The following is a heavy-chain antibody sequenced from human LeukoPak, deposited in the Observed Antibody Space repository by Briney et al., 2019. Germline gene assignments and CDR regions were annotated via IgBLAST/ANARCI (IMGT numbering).Heavy chain of an antibody. J-gene: IGHJ3*01. V-gene: IGHV1-46*01. CDR1: GYTFTSYY. Sequence: ASVKVSCKASGYTFTSYYMHWVRQAPGQGLEWKGIINPSGGSTSYAQKFQGRVTMTRDTSTSTVYMELSSLRSEDTAVYYCARDPYCSGGSCYSGLVAVWGQGTMVTVSS. D-gene: IGHD2-15*01. CDR2: INPSGGST. CDR3: ARDPYCSGGSCYSGLVAV.